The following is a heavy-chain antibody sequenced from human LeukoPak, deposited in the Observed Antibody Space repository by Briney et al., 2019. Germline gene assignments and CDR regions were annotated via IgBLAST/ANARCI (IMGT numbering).Heavy chain of an antibody. CDR2: ISYDGSNK. CDR1: GFTFSSYA. V-gene: IGHV3-30*04. D-gene: IGHD6-19*01. J-gene: IGHJ5*02. Sequence: GGSLRLSCAASGFTFSSYAMHWVRQAPGKGLEWVAVISYDGSNKYYADSVKGRFTISRDNSKNTLYLQMNSLRAEDTAVYYCARDAAIAVADYTENWFDPWGQGTLVTVSS. CDR3: ARDAAIAVADYTENWFDP.